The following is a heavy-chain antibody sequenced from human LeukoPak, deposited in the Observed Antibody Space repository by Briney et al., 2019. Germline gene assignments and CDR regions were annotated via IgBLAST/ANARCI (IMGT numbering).Heavy chain of an antibody. CDR2: IYYSGST. CDR1: GGSISSYY. CDR3: ARRDGYKKYYFDY. D-gene: IGHD5-24*01. J-gene: IGHJ4*02. V-gene: IGHV4-59*01. Sequence: SETLSLTCTVSGGSISSYYWCWIRQPPGKGLEWIGYIYYSGSTNYNPSLKSRVTISVDTSKNQFSLKLSSVTAADTAVYYCARRDGYKKYYFDYWGQGTLVTVSS.